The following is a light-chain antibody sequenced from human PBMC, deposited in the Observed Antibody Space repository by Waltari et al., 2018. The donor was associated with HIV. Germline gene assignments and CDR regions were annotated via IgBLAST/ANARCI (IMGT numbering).Light chain of an antibody. CDR2: EVS. CDR1: SSDVGSYEL. CDR3: CSYAGSSTHV. Sequence: QYALTQPASVSGSPGQSITLSCPGTSSDVGSYELASWYQKHPDKAPKLMIYEVSKRPSGVSNRFSGSKSGNTASLTISGLQAEDEADYYCCSYAGSSTHVFGGGTKVTVL. V-gene: IGLV2-23*02. J-gene: IGLJ1*01.